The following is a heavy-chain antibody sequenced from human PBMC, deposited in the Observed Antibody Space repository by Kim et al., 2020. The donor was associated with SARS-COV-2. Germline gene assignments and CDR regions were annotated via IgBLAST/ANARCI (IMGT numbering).Heavy chain of an antibody. CDR1: GFIFSTYG. CDR3: AKGRTTTWSLDAFYI. Sequence: GGSLRLSCAASGFIFSTYGVTWVRQAPGKGLVWVSNISGSGGATFYADSVKGRFTISRDNSKNTLYLQMSSLGVEDTAVYYCAKGRTTTWSLDAFYIWGQGATVTISS. V-gene: IGHV3-23*01. D-gene: IGHD2-2*01. J-gene: IGHJ3*02. CDR2: ISGSGGAT.